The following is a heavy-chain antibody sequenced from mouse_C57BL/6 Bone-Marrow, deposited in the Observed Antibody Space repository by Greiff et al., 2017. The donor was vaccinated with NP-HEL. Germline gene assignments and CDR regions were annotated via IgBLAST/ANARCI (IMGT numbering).Heavy chain of an antibody. V-gene: IGHV2-2*01. Sequence: QVQLQQSGPGLVQPSQSLSITCTVSGFSLTSYGVHWVRQSPGKGLEWLGVIWSGGSTDYNAAFISRLSISKDNSKSQVFFKMNRLQADDTAIYYCDRITTVVGYFDVWGTGTTVTVSS. CDR3: DRITTVVGYFDV. CDR2: IWSGGST. CDR1: GFSLTSYG. J-gene: IGHJ1*03. D-gene: IGHD1-1*01.